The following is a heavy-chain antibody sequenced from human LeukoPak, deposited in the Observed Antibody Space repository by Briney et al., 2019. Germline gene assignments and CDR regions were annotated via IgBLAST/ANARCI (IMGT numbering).Heavy chain of an antibody. J-gene: IGHJ4*02. CDR2: IYYRKNT. Sequence: SETLSLTCTVSGGSISRSSYYWGWIRQPPGKGLEWIGSIYYRKNTYYNPSLKSRVTISADTSKNQFSLTLGSVSATDTAVYYCASPRGFSYGYFDYWGQGTLVTVSS. CDR1: GGSISRSSYY. V-gene: IGHV4-39*01. CDR3: ASPRGFSYGYFDY. D-gene: IGHD5-18*01.